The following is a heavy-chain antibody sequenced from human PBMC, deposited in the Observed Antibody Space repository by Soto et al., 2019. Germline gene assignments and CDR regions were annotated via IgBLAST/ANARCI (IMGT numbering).Heavy chain of an antibody. CDR3: ARDTTVTPFYYCGMDF. D-gene: IGHD4-17*01. CDR2: ISAYNGNT. V-gene: IGHV1-18*01. Sequence: GASVKVSCKASGYTFTSYGISWVRQAPGQGLEWMGWISAYNGNTNYAQKLQGRVTMTTDTSTSTAYMELRSLRSDDTAVYYCARDTTVTPFYYCGMDFCGQGTTVTVSS. CDR1: GYTFTSYG. J-gene: IGHJ6*02.